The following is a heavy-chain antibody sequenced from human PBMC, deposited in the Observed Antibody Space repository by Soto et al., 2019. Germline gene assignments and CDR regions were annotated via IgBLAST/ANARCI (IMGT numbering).Heavy chain of an antibody. Sequence: GGSLRLSCTSSGFTFSSCAMTWVRQALGKGLEWVSAISGSGGSTYYADSVKGRFTISRDNSKTTLYLQMNSLRAEDTAVYYCAKVLYYDFWSGPTYGMDVWGQGTTVTVSS. J-gene: IGHJ6*02. CDR2: ISGSGGST. CDR3: AKVLYYDFWSGPTYGMDV. D-gene: IGHD3-3*01. V-gene: IGHV3-23*01. CDR1: GFTFSSCA.